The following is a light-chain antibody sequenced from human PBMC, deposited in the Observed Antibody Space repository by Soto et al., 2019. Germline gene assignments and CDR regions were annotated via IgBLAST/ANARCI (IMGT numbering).Light chain of an antibody. CDR2: GAS. V-gene: IGKV3-15*01. J-gene: IGKJ1*01. Sequence: EIVMTQSPATLSVSPGERATLSCRASQSVSNSVAWYQQKPGQAPRLLIYGASTRATGIPAKFSGSGSGTEFTLTISSLQSEDFAIYYCQQYNNWPTWTFGPGARVEIK. CDR1: QSVSNS. CDR3: QQYNNWPTWT.